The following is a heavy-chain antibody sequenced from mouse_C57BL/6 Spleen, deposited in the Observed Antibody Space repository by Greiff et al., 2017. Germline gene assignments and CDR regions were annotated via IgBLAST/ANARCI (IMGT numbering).Heavy chain of an antibody. CDR3: ARAGYYGSSPGFAY. J-gene: IGHJ3*01. V-gene: IGHV1-69*01. D-gene: IGHD1-1*01. CDR1: GYTFTSYW. CDR2: IDPSDSYT. Sequence: QVQLQQPGAELVMPGASVKLSCKASGYTFTSYWMHWVKQRPGQGLEWIGEIDPSDSYTNYNQKFKGKSTLTVDKSSSTAYMQLSSLTSEDSAVYYCARAGYYGSSPGFAYWGQGTLVTVSA.